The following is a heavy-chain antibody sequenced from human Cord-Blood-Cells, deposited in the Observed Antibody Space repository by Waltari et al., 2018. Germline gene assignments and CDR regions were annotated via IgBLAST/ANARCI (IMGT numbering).Heavy chain of an antibody. CDR3: AREPDTVTYYFDY. CDR2: INPNRGGT. Sequence: QVQLVQSGAEVKKPGASVKVSCKASGYTFPGYYMHWVRQAPGQGLEWMGWINPNRGGTNYAQKFQGRVTMTRDTSISTAYMELSRLRSDDTAVYYCAREPDTVTYYFDYWGQGTLVTVSS. J-gene: IGHJ4*02. CDR1: GYTFPGYY. V-gene: IGHV1-2*02. D-gene: IGHD4-17*01.